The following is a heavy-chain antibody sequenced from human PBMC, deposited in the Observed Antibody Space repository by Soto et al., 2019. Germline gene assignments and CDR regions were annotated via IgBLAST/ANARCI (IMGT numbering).Heavy chain of an antibody. CDR1: GFTFRNYG. CDR3: ARDQLYYNDISGRPLNAFDV. D-gene: IGHD3-22*01. J-gene: IGHJ3*01. V-gene: IGHV3-48*01. Sequence: PGGSLRLSCAASGFTFRNYGMNWVRQAPGKGLEWVSYIGIGSSTKYYADSVKGRFTISRDNSKNSLYLQMNSLRPEDTAVYYCARDQLYYNDISGRPLNAFDVWGQGTMVTVSS. CDR2: IGIGSSTK.